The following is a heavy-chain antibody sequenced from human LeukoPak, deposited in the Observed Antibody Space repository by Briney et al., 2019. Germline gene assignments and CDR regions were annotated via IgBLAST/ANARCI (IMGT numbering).Heavy chain of an antibody. Sequence: AGGSLRLSCAASGFTFSNYAMNWVRQAPGKGLEWVSDISGSGGNTYCADSVKGRFTISRDNSKNTLYLQMSSLRAEDTAVYYCAKGERYCIDGVCYRDYWGQGTLVTVSS. CDR2: ISGSGGNT. CDR1: GFTFSNYA. CDR3: AKGERYCIDGVCYRDY. J-gene: IGHJ4*02. D-gene: IGHD2-8*01. V-gene: IGHV3-23*01.